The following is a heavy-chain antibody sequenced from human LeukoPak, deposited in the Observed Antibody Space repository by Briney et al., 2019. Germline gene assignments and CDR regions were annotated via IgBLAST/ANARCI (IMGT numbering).Heavy chain of an antibody. J-gene: IGHJ6*03. V-gene: IGHV3-9*01. CDR3: GKSTVGRYNYYMDV. Sequence: PGISVTLSCVPSGFSFDDYAMHWVRRAPGKALEGVSGDSWDGNNIGYAVSVKGRFTIPRDNAKHSLYPHINSLRAGDSALFYCGKSTVGRYNYYMDVWGKGTTVTVSS. CDR1: GFSFDDYA. CDR2: DSWDGNNI. D-gene: IGHD3-10*01.